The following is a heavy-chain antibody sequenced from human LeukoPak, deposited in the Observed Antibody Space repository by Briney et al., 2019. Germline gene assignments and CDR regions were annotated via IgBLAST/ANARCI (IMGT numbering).Heavy chain of an antibody. Sequence: GGSLRLSCAASGFTFSSYSMNWVRQAPGKGPEWVSSISSSTTYIYYADSVKGRFTISRDNTKNSLYLQMNSLRAEDTAVYYCARFQGAHYWGQGTLLTVSS. D-gene: IGHD4/OR15-4a*01. V-gene: IGHV3-21*01. CDR1: GFTFSSYS. CDR2: ISSSTTYI. J-gene: IGHJ4*02. CDR3: ARFQGAHY.